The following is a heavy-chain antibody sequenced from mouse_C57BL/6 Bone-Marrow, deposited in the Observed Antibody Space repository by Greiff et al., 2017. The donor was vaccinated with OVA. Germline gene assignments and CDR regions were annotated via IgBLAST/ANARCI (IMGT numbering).Heavy chain of an antibody. CDR1: GYTFTSYW. CDR2: IYPSDSET. V-gene: IGHV1-61*01. J-gene: IGHJ2*01. CDR3: ARLYDYEDY. D-gene: IGHD2-4*01. Sequence: VQLQQSGAELVRPGSSVKLSCKASGYTFTSYWLDWVKQRPGQGLEWIGNIYPSDSETHYNQKFKDKATLTVDKSSSTAYMQLSSLTSEDSAVYYCARLYDYEDYWGQGTTLTVSS.